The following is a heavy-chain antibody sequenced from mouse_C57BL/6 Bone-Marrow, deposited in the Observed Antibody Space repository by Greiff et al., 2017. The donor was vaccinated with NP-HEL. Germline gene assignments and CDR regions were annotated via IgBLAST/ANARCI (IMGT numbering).Heavy chain of an antibody. Sequence: QVQLKQPGAELVRPGTSVKLSCKASGYTFTSYWMHWVKQRPGQGLEWIGVIDPSDSYTNYNQKFKGKATLTVDTSSSTAYMQLSSLTSEDSAVFYCARQPTISSWTLGVWGTGTTVTVSS. CDR1: GYTFTSYW. D-gene: IGHD2-10*01. CDR3: ARQPTISSWTLGV. J-gene: IGHJ1*03. CDR2: IDPSDSYT. V-gene: IGHV1-59*01.